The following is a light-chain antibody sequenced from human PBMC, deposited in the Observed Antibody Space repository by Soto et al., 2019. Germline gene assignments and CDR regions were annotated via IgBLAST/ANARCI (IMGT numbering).Light chain of an antibody. J-gene: IGKJ1*01. V-gene: IGKV1-9*01. CDR1: QGISSY. CDR3: KQLNSYPRA. CDR2: AAS. Sequence: IQLTQSPSFLSASVGDSIPITCRASQGISSYLAWYQQKPGKAPKLLIYAASTLQSGVPSRFSGSGSGTELTLTISRLQPDDFANYDGKQLNSYPRAVGQGTKV.